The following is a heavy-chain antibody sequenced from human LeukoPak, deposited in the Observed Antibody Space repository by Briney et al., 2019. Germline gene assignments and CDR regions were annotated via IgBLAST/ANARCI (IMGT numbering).Heavy chain of an antibody. Sequence: GGSLRLSCAASGFTFNTYTMNWVRQAPGKGLEWVSYISGSSGIIDYADSVRGRFTISRDNAKNSLYLQMNSLRAEDTAVYYCARKRRRKAPFVVVPAAISSWFDPWAREPWSPSPQ. CDR2: ISGSSGII. D-gene: IGHD2-2*02. V-gene: IGHV3-48*01. J-gene: IGHJ5*02. CDR3: ARKRRRKAPFVVVPAAISSWFDP. CDR1: GFTFNTYT.